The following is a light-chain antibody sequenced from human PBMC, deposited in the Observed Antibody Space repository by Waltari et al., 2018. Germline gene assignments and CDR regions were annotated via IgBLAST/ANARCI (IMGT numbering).Light chain of an antibody. CDR2: HAS. J-gene: IGKJ1*01. CDR3: QHYLRLPAT. V-gene: IGKV3-20*01. CDR1: QSVSTD. Sequence: EIVMTQSPGTLSLSPGERATLSCGASQSVSTDLAWYQQKPGQAPRLLIYHASSRATGIPDRFRGSGSGTDFSLTISRLEPEDFAVYYCQHYLRLPATFGQGTKVEIK.